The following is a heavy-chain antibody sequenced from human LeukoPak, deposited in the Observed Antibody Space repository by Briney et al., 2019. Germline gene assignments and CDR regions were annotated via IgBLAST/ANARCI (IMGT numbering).Heavy chain of an antibody. J-gene: IGHJ6*03. Sequence: SVKGSCQASGGTFSSYAISWVRQAPGQGLEWIGGIIPIFCTANYAQKFQGRVTITADESTSTTYMELSSLRSEDTAVYYCARDHYYGSGSSTYYYYYYMDVWGKGTTVTISS. V-gene: IGHV1-69*13. D-gene: IGHD3-10*01. CDR1: GGTFSSYA. CDR3: ARDHYYGSGSSTYYYYYYMDV. CDR2: IIPIFCTA.